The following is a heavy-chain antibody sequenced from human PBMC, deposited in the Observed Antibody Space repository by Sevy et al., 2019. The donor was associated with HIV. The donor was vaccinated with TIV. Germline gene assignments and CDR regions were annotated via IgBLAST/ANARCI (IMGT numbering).Heavy chain of an antibody. V-gene: IGHV4-4*07. D-gene: IGHD1-1*01. J-gene: IGHJ5*02. CDR3: ARELVHLQQRTTHNWFDP. CDR2: IYTSGST. CDR1: GGSISSYY. Sequence: SETPSLTCTVSGGSISSYYWSWIRQPAGKGLEWIGRIYTSGSTNYNPSLKSRVTMSVDTSKNQFSLKLSSVTAADTAVYYCARELVHLQQRTTHNWFDPWGQGTLVTVSS.